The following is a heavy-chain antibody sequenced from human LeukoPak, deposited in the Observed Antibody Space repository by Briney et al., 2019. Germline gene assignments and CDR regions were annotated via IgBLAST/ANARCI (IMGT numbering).Heavy chain of an antibody. CDR3: ARTRTEYQLLGDAFDI. CDR2: IYYSGST. Sequence: PSETLSLTCTVSGGSISSGGYYWSWIRQPPGKGLEWIGYIYYSGSTNYNPSLKSRVTISVDTSKNQFSLKLSSVTAADTAVYYCARTRTEYQLLGDAFDIWGQGTMVTVSS. D-gene: IGHD2-2*01. J-gene: IGHJ3*02. V-gene: IGHV4-61*08. CDR1: GGSISSGGYY.